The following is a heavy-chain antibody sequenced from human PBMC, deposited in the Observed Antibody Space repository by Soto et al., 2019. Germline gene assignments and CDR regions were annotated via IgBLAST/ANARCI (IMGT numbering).Heavy chain of an antibody. V-gene: IGHV3-7*01. J-gene: IGHJ3*02. D-gene: IGHD2-15*01. CDR3: ARDHDIAVVVADVRAYYDVFDM. CDR1: GFTFSNDW. Sequence: EAPLVESGGGLVQPGGSLRLSCAASGFTFSNDWMTWLRQAPWKGLEWVAYIDPEGILTYYGDSVKGRFTISRDNAENSLYLQMSSLRVDDTALYYCARDHDIAVVVADVRAYYDVFDMWGHGTVVTVSS. CDR2: IDPEGILT.